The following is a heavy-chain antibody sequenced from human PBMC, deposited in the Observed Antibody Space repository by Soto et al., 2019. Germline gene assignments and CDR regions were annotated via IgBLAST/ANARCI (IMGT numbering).Heavy chain of an antibody. V-gene: IGHV3-23*01. CDR1: GFTFSSYA. CDR3: ARVYSDVVVLPPGIHWFGP. CDR2: ISGSGGTT. Sequence: EVQVLESGGGLVQPGGSLRLSCAASGFTFSSYAMSWVRQAPGKGLEWVSLISGSGGTTYYADSVKGRFTISRDNSKNRLYLQMSGLRAEDRAVYYCARVYSDVVVLPPGIHWFGPWGEGTLVTVSS. J-gene: IGHJ5*02. D-gene: IGHD2-2*01.